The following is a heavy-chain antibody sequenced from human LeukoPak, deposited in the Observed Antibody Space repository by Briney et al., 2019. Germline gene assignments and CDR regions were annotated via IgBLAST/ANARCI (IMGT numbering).Heavy chain of an antibody. CDR2: IKTVSGGGAT. J-gene: IGHJ1*01. Sequence: PGGSLRLSCAASGFTFSSYGMHWVRQAPGKGLEWVARIKTVSGGGATDYAAPVKGRFTISRDDSKNALYLQMNSLKTEDTAVYYCTTTGTAWGQGTLVTVSS. D-gene: IGHD1-1*01. CDR3: TTTGTA. V-gene: IGHV3-15*01. CDR1: GFTFSSYG.